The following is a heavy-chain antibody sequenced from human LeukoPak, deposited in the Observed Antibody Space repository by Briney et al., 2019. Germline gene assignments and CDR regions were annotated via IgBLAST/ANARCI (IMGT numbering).Heavy chain of an antibody. Sequence: NSSETLSLTCTVSGGSISSYYWSWIRQPPGKGLEWIGYIYYSGSTNYNPSLKSRVTISVDTSKNQFSLKLSSVTAADTAVYYCARRRRIYSSSSSYFDYWGQGTLVTVSS. J-gene: IGHJ4*02. CDR2: IYYSGST. CDR1: GGSISSYY. CDR3: ARRRRIYSSSSSYFDY. V-gene: IGHV4-59*08. D-gene: IGHD6-6*01.